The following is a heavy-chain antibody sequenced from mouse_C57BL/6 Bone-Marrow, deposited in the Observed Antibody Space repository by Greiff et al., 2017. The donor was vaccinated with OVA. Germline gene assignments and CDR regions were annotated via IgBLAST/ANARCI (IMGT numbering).Heavy chain of an antibody. J-gene: IGHJ1*03. V-gene: IGHV1-4*01. CDR1: GYTFTSYT. CDR2: INPSSGYT. Sequence: VQLQQSGAELARPGASVKMSCKASGYTFTSYTMHWVKQRPGQGLEWIGYINPSSGYTKYNQKFKDKATLTADKSSSTAYMQLSSLTSEDSAVYYCAIRWLLPWYFDVWGTGTTVTVSS. D-gene: IGHD2-3*01. CDR3: AIRWLLPWYFDV.